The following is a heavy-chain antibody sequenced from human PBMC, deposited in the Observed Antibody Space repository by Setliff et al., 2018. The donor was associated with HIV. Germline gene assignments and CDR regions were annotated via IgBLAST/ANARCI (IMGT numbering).Heavy chain of an antibody. V-gene: IGHV4-61*02. Sequence: SETLSLTCTVSGGSISSGSYYWGWIRQPAGKGLEWIGRIYGSGSTTFNPSLKSRVTISIDMSKNQFSLRLYSVTAADTAVYYCASFELSTTSSAYWGQGALVTVSS. D-gene: IGHD6-6*01. CDR2: IYGSGST. CDR1: GGSISSGSYY. J-gene: IGHJ4*02. CDR3: ASFELSTTSSAY.